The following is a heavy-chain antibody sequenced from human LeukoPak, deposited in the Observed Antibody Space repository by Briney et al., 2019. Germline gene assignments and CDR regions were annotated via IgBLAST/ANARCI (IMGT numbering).Heavy chain of an antibody. CDR1: GGSISSYY. J-gene: IGHJ4*02. D-gene: IGHD1-26*01. Sequence: SETLSLTCTVSGGSISSYYWSWIRQPPGKGLEWIGYIYYSGSTYYNPSLKSRVTISVDRSKNQFSLKLSSVTAADTAVYYCARAPVYSGSYFDYWGQGTLVTVSS. V-gene: IGHV4-59*12. CDR2: IYYSGST. CDR3: ARAPVYSGSYFDY.